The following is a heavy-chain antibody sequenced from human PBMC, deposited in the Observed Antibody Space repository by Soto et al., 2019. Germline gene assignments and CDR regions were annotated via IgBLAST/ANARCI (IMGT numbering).Heavy chain of an antibody. CDR2: IIPSIGII. V-gene: IGHV1-69*04. CDR3: AREGDMKFHSDSSDEPGY. CDR1: GGTFSSFV. D-gene: IGHD3-22*01. J-gene: IGHJ4*02. Sequence: QVQLVQSGAEVKKPGSSVKVSCKASGGTFSSFVISWVRQAPGQGLEWMGRIIPSIGIINYAQKFQGRVTITADTSTSTAYMELSSLRSDDTAVYYCAREGDMKFHSDSSDEPGYWGQGTLVTVSP.